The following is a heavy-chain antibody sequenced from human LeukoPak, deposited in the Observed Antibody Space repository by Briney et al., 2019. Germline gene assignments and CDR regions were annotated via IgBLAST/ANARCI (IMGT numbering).Heavy chain of an antibody. V-gene: IGHV1-69*13. Sequence: ASVKVSCKASGGTFSSYAISWVRQAPGQGLEWMGGIIPIFGTANYAQKSQGRVTITADESTSTAYMELSSLRSEDTAVYYCARGFVVVIATPLYYYMDVWGQGTLVTVSS. CDR3: ARGFVVVIATPLYYYMDV. J-gene: IGHJ6*03. D-gene: IGHD2-21*01. CDR1: GGTFSSYA. CDR2: IIPIFGTA.